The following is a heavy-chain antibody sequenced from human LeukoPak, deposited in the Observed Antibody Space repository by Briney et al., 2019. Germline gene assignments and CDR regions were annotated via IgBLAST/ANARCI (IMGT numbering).Heavy chain of an antibody. Sequence: GGSLRLSCAASGFTFSSYEMNWVRQAPGKGLEWVSYISSSGSTIYYADSVKGRSTISRDNAKNSLYLQMNSLRAEDTAVYYCAREGLRYFDWSPALDYWGQGTLVTVSS. D-gene: IGHD3-9*01. CDR1: GFTFSSYE. V-gene: IGHV3-48*03. CDR2: ISSSGSTI. CDR3: AREGLRYFDWSPALDY. J-gene: IGHJ4*02.